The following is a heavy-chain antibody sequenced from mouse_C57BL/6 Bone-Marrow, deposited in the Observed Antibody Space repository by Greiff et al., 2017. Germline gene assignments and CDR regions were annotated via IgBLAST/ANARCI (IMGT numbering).Heavy chain of an antibody. J-gene: IGHJ4*01. CDR3: ARNLGAMDY. CDR2: INPYNGST. D-gene: IGHD4-1*01. V-gene: IGHV1-19*01. Sequence: EVQLQQSGPVLVKPGASVKMSCKASGYTFTDYYMNWVKQSHGKSLEWIGVINPYNGSTNYNEKFKSKATLTVDKSSSTAYMQLSSLTSEDSAVYYCARNLGAMDYWGQGTSVTVSS. CDR1: GYTFTDYY.